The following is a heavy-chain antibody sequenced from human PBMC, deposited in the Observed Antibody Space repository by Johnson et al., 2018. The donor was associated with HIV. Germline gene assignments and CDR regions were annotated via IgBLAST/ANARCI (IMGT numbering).Heavy chain of an antibody. V-gene: IGHV3-15*01. CDR1: GFTFTNAW. D-gene: IGHD3-22*01. CDR2: IKSKADGGTT. Sequence: MLLVESGGGLVQPGGSLRLSCAASGFTFTNAWMTWVRQAPGRGLEWVGRIKSKADGGTTDYAAPVKGRFTISRDDSRSTLVLQMNSLKAEDTAVYYCARVGYECSGFYCDSHAFDMWGQGAMITVSS. J-gene: IGHJ3*02. CDR3: ARVGYECSGFYCDSHAFDM.